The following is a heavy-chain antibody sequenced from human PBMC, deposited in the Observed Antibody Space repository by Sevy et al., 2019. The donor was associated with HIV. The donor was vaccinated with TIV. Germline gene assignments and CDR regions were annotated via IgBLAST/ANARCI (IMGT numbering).Heavy chain of an antibody. D-gene: IGHD3-22*01. J-gene: IGHJ4*02. CDR1: GGSISSYY. V-gene: IGHV4-59*01. CDR2: IYYSGST. CDR3: ASGGRHYYDSSGYYEFGTFDY. Sequence: SETLSLTYTVSGGSISSYYWSWIRQPPGKGLEWIGYIYYSGSTNYNPSLKSRVTISVDTSKNQFSLKLSSVTAADTAVYYCASGGRHYYDSSGYYEFGTFDYWGQGTLVTVSS.